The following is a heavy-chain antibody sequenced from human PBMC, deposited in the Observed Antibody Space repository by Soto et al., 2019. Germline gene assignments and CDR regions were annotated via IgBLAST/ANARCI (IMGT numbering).Heavy chain of an antibody. Sequence: SETLSLTCAIDGGSFSNYYWSWIRQRPGKELEWIGEISQSGSTNYGPALLSRVSISVDTSKDQFPLTLSSVTAADTAIYYCARGQSQSGGPHNWLDPCGQGPQVTVYS. D-gene: IGHD3-10*01. CDR3: ARGQSQSGGPHNWLDP. J-gene: IGHJ5*02. V-gene: IGHV4-34*01. CDR2: ISQSGST. CDR1: GGSFSNYY.